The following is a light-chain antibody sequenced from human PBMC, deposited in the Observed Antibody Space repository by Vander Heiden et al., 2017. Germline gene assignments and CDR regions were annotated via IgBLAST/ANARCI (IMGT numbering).Light chain of an antibody. Sequence: HSALPQPPSAAGSPGQSVTISCPGTSSDVVAYHYVSWYQQNPGKAPKVMIDEVSKRPSGVADRFSGSKSGNTASLTVCGVRADDGADYYCSSYAGRSNYVVFGGGTKLTVL. CDR2: EVS. V-gene: IGLV2-8*01. CDR1: SSDVVAYHY. CDR3: SSYAGRSNYVV. J-gene: IGLJ2*01.